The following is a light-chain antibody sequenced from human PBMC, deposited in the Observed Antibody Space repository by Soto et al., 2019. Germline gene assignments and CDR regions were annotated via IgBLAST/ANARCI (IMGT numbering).Light chain of an antibody. J-gene: IGKJ1*01. Sequence: DIQMTQSPSSLSASVGDRVTITCRASQSISSYLNWYQQKPGKAPKLLIYGASTLQSGVPSRFSGSESGTDFTLSISSLQPEDFATYYCQQTFTTFKTFGQGTKVEMK. CDR1: QSISSY. V-gene: IGKV1-39*01. CDR2: GAS. CDR3: QQTFTTFKT.